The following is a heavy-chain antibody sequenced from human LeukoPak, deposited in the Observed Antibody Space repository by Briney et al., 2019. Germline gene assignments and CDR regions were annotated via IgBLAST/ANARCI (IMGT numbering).Heavy chain of an antibody. J-gene: IGHJ5*02. CDR1: GFTFSSYA. CDR2: ISGSGGST. CDR3: AKGWSGGDYFVTS. V-gene: IGHV3-23*01. Sequence: HPGKSLRLSCAASGFTFSSYAMSWVRQAPGKGLEWVSAISGSGGSTYYADSVKGRFTISRDNSKNTLYLQMNSLRAEDTAVYYCAKGWSGGDYFVTSWGQGTLVTVSS. D-gene: IGHD2-21*02.